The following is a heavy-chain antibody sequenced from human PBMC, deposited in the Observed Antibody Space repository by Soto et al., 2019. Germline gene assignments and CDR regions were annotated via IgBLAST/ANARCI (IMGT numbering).Heavy chain of an antibody. Sequence: SETLSLTCTVSGGSISSYYWSWIRQPPGKGLEWIGYIYYSGSTNYNPSLKSRVTISVDTSKNQYSLKLSSVTAADTAVYYCARDLGYYGSGSYYKNYYGMDVWGQGTTVTVSS. CDR3: ARDLGYYGSGSYYKNYYGMDV. V-gene: IGHV4-59*01. D-gene: IGHD3-10*01. CDR2: IYYSGST. CDR1: GGSISSYY. J-gene: IGHJ6*02.